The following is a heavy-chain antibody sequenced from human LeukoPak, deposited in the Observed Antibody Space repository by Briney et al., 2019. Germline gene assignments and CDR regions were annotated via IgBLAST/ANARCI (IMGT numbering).Heavy chain of an antibody. CDR1: GGSISSYY. CDR3: ARSDYSGSGTYTEFDAFDI. J-gene: IGHJ3*02. D-gene: IGHD3-10*01. Sequence: SETLSLTCTVPGGSISSYYWSWIRQLPGKGLEWIGYIYYTGSTSYNPSLKSRVTISMDTSKNQFSLKLSSVTAADSAVYYCARSDYSGSGTYTEFDAFDIWGQGPMVTVSS. V-gene: IGHV4-59*01. CDR2: IYYTGST.